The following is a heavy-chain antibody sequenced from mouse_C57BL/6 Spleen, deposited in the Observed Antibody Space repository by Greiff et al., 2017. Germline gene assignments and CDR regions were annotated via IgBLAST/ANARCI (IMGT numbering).Heavy chain of an antibody. CDR3: ARRRGGYYFDY. CDR1: GYTFTSYW. J-gene: IGHJ2*01. D-gene: IGHD1-1*02. Sequence: QVQLKQPGAELVRPGSSVKLSCKASGYTFTSYWMDWVKQRPGQGLEWIGNIYPSDSETHYNQKFKDKATLTVDKSSSTAYMQLSSLTSEDSAVYYCARRRGGYYFDYWGQGTTLTVSS. CDR2: IYPSDSET. V-gene: IGHV1-61*01.